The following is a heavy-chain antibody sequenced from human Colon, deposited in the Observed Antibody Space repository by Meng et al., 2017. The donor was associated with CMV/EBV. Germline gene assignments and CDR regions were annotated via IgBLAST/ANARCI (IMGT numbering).Heavy chain of an antibody. D-gene: IGHD3-22*01. CDR1: GYSFNSYW. J-gene: IGHJ4*02. Sequence: GESLKISCKSSGYSFNSYWIGWVRQTPGKDLEWIGMIYPGDSKTIYSPFFQGRVTISADKSITTAYLQWSSLQASDTAMYYCAKVGLGYYERSGFDYWGQGTLVTVSS. V-gene: IGHV5-51*01. CDR2: IYPGDSKT. CDR3: AKVGLGYYERSGFDY.